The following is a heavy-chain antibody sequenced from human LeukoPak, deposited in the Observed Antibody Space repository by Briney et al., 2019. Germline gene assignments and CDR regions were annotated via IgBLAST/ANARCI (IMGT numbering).Heavy chain of an antibody. V-gene: IGHV3-20*04. Sequence: PGGSLRLSCAASGFTFSSYSMNWVRQAPGKGLEWVSGINWNGGSTGYADSVKGRFTISRDNAKNSLYLQMNSLRAEDTALYYCARDSSGYSHDYWGQGTLVTVSS. CDR2: INWNGGST. CDR1: GFTFSSYS. CDR3: ARDSSGYSHDY. J-gene: IGHJ4*02. D-gene: IGHD3-22*01.